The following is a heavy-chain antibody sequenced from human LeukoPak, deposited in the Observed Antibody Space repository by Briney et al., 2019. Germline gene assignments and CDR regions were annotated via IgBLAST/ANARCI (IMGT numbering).Heavy chain of an antibody. J-gene: IGHJ4*02. Sequence: SETLSLTCTVSGDSISSYYWSWVRQPPGKGLEWIGYVSYDGSTNYSPSLKSRVTISLYTSKNQYSLNLSSVTTADTAVYYCARTTTTFDDWGQGTLVTVSS. D-gene: IGHD4-11*01. CDR1: GDSISSYY. CDR2: VSYDGST. CDR3: ARTTTTFDD. V-gene: IGHV4-59*01.